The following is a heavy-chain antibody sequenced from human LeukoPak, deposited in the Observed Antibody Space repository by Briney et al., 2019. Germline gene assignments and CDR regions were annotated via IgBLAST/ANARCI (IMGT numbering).Heavy chain of an antibody. D-gene: IGHD1-26*01. J-gene: IGHJ4*02. CDR2: IYYSGST. CDR3: ARGGQWELRYYFDY. Sequence: SETLSLTCTVSGGSISSYYWSWIRKPPGKGLDWIGYIYYSGSTNYNPSLKSRVTISVDTSKNQFSLKLSSVTAADTAVYYCARGGQWELRYYFDYWGQGTLVTVSS. V-gene: IGHV4-59*08. CDR1: GGSISSYY.